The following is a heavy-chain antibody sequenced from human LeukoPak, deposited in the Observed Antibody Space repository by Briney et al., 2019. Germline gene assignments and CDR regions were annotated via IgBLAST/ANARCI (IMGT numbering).Heavy chain of an antibody. CDR3: ASGLEYSSTWPLGG. V-gene: IGHV1-2*02. J-gene: IGHJ4*02. CDR1: GYTFTDYF. D-gene: IGHD6-13*01. Sequence: ASVRVSCKTSGYTFTDYFVHWVRQAPGQGLEWMGWINPNSGGTEYAQKFQGRVTMTRDTSISTAYMELSRLRSDDTAVYYCASGLEYSSTWPLGGWGQGTLVTVSS. CDR2: INPNSGGT.